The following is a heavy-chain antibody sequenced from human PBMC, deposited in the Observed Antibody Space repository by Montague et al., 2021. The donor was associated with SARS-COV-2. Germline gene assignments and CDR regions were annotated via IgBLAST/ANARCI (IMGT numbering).Heavy chain of an antibody. D-gene: IGHD1-20*01. V-gene: IGHV4-34*01. CDR3: ARGLITGNDFHY. CDR2: INHSGST. CDR1: GGSFSGYY. Sequence: SETLSLTCAVYGGSFSGYYWSWIRQPPGKGLEWIGEINHSGSTNYNPSLKSRVTISVDTSKNQFSLKLSSVTAADTAVYYCARGLITGNDFHYWGQGTLVTVSS. J-gene: IGHJ4*02.